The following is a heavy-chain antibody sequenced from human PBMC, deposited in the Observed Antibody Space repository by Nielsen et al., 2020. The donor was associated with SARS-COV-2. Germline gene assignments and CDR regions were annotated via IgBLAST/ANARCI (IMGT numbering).Heavy chain of an antibody. CDR3: ARDIALFDTAMNQY. V-gene: IGHV3-33*01. CDR2: IWYDGSNK. CDR1: GFTFSSYG. Sequence: GGSLRLSCAASGFTFSSYGMHWVRQAPGKGLEWVAVIWYDGSNKYYADSVKGRFTISRDNSKNTLYLQMNSLRAEDTAVYYCARDIALFDTAMNQYWGQGTLVTVSS. D-gene: IGHD5-18*01. J-gene: IGHJ4*02.